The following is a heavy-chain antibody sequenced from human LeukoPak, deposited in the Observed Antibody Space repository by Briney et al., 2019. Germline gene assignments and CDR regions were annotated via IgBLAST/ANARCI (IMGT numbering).Heavy chain of an antibody. J-gene: IGHJ3*02. V-gene: IGHV1-18*01. Sequence: ASVKVSCKASGYTFTTHGISWVRQAPGQGLEWMGWLNVYNGYTNYAQKFQGRVSMTRDTSTSTAYMELRRLRSDDTAVYYCARARQYSSGWLDIWGQGTMVTVSS. CDR3: ARARQYSSGWLDI. D-gene: IGHD6-19*01. CDR1: GYTFTTHG. CDR2: LNVYNGYT.